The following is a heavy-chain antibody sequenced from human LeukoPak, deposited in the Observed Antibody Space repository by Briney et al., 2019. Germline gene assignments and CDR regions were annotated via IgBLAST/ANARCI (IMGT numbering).Heavy chain of an antibody. J-gene: IGHJ4*02. V-gene: IGHV3-23*01. CDR1: GFTFSSYG. CDR2: ISGSGGNT. CDR3: AKDLVGSGWYYFDY. Sequence: PGGTVRLFYAASGFTFSSYGMRWVRQAPGKGRECVSVISGSGGNTYYVDSVKGRFTLSRDNSKNTLYLQMHSLRAEDTAVYYCAKDLVGSGWYYFDYWGQGTLVTVSS. D-gene: IGHD6-19*01.